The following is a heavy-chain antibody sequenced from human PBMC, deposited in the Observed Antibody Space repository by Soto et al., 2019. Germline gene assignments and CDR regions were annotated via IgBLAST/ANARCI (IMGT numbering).Heavy chain of an antibody. CDR3: ARDEVGYSGYDPYYYYGMDV. Sequence: TSETLSLTCTVSGGSISSGDYYWSWIRQPPGKGLEWIGYIYYSGSTYYNPSLKSRVTISVDTSKNQFSLKLSSVTAADTAVYYCARDEVGYSGYDPYYYYGMDVWGQGTTVTVSS. CDR1: GGSISSGDYY. V-gene: IGHV4-30-4*01. CDR2: IYYSGST. D-gene: IGHD5-12*01. J-gene: IGHJ6*02.